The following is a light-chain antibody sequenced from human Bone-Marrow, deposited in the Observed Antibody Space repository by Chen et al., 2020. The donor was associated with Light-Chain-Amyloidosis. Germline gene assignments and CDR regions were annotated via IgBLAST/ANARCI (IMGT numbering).Light chain of an antibody. CDR2: LVS. J-gene: IGKJ1*01. CDR1: QSLQHRNGYTY. V-gene: IGKV2-28*01. CDR3: MQTVQSTWT. Sequence: DIVLTQTPRSLPVTPGEPASISCRSSQSLQHRNGYTYLGWYLQKPGQSPQLLIYLVSNRASGVPDRFSGSGSGTDFTLKISRVEPADVGVYYCMQTVQSTWTFGQGTKVEIK.